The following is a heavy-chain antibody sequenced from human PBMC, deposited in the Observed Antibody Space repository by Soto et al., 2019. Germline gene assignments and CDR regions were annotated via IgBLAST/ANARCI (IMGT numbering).Heavy chain of an antibody. V-gene: IGHV3-7*04. J-gene: IGHJ4*02. CDR2: INLDGSET. CDR3: TRGILTGLDYFDY. CDR1: GFTFSSHW. D-gene: IGHD1-1*01. Sequence: EVHLVESGGGLVQPGGSLRLSCAASGFTFSSHWMTWVRQTPGKGLEWVANINLDGSETYYVDSVTGRFTISRDNAKDSLHLQMSSLRVEDTAVYFCTRGILTGLDYFDYWGQGTQVIVSS.